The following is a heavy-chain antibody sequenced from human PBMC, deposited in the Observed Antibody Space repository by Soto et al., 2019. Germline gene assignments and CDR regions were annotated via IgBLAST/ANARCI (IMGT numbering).Heavy chain of an antibody. V-gene: IGHV1-58*01. CDR1: GFTFTSSA. J-gene: IGHJ3*02. CDR3: ARGRITMIVVVMSAFDI. D-gene: IGHD3-22*01. Sequence: SVKVSCKASGFTFTSSAVQWVRQARGQRLEWIGWIVVGSGNTNYAQKFQERVTITRDMSTSTAYMELSSLRSEDTAVYYCARGRITMIVVVMSAFDIWGQGTMVTVSS. CDR2: IVVGSGNT.